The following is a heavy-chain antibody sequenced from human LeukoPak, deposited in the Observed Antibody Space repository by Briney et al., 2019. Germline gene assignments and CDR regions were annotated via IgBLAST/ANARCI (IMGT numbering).Heavy chain of an antibody. V-gene: IGHV3-48*04. J-gene: IGHJ4*02. CDR3: ARDYSVMDIVASYFFDY. CDR2: ISTTGTII. Sequence: PGGSLRLSCAASGFTFSSYWTHWVRQAPGKGLEWISYISTTGTIIYYADSVKGRFTISRDNAENSLYLQMNSLRAEDTAVYYCARDYSVMDIVASYFFDYWGQGTLVTVSS. D-gene: IGHD5-12*01. CDR1: GFTFSSYW.